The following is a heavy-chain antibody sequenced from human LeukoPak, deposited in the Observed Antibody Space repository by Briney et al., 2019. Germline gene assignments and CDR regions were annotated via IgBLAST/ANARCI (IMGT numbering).Heavy chain of an antibody. Sequence: GGSLRLSCAASGLTFSSYSMNWVRQAPGKGLEWVSYISSTSSVIYYAASLKGRFTISRDNAKNPLYLQMNSLRAEDTAVYYCAREYCSGGSCDESMDVWGKGTTISISS. J-gene: IGHJ6*03. CDR1: GLTFSSYS. CDR3: AREYCSGGSCDESMDV. V-gene: IGHV3-48*01. CDR2: ISSTSSVI. D-gene: IGHD2-15*01.